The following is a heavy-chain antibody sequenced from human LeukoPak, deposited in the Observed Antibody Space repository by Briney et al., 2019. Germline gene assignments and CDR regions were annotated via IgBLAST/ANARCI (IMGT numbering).Heavy chain of an antibody. CDR1: GGSISSSSFY. CDR3: ARHRPSVAGAVGN. V-gene: IGHV4-39*01. J-gene: IGHJ4*02. Sequence: SETLSLTCTVPGGSISSSSFYWGWIRQPPGKGLEWIGSIYYSGSTYNNPSLKSRVTMSVDTSKNQFSLRLTSVTAADTAVYYCARHRPSVAGAVGNRGQGTLVTVSS. D-gene: IGHD6-13*01. CDR2: IYYSGST.